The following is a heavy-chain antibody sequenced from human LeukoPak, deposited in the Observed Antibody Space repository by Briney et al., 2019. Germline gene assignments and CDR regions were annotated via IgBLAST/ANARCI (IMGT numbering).Heavy chain of an antibody. Sequence: KTGGSLRLSCAASGFTFSSYSMNWVRQAPGKGLEWVSSISSSSSYIYYADSVKGRFTISRDNAKNSLYLQMNSLRAEDTAVYYCARGFEMATIPYFDYWGQGTLVTVSS. CDR1: GFTFSSYS. J-gene: IGHJ4*02. V-gene: IGHV3-21*04. CDR3: ARGFEMATIPYFDY. D-gene: IGHD5-24*01. CDR2: ISSSSSYI.